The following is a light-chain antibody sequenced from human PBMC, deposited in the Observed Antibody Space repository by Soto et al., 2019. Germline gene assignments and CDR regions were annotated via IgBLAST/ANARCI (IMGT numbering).Light chain of an antibody. V-gene: IGKV2D-29*01. Sequence: DIVMTQTPISLSVTPGQPTSISCKSSQSLLHSDGKTYWSWYLQKPGQPPQLLISEVSNRFSGVPDRFSGSGSGTDFTLKISRVEADDVGVYYCMQSLELPRTFGQGTKVEIK. J-gene: IGKJ1*01. CDR2: EVS. CDR3: MQSLELPRT. CDR1: QSLLHSDGKTY.